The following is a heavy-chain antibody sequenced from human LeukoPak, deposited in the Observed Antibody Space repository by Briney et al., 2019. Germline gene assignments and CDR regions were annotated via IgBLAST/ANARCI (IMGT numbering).Heavy chain of an antibody. CDR1: GFTFSNAR. Sequence: GGSLRLSCAASGFTFSNARMSWVRQAPGKGLEWVGRIKSKTDGGTTDYAAPVKGRFTISRDDSKNTLYHQMNSLRAEDTAVYYCARAHVKSPYYYYGMDVWGQGTTVTVSS. CDR3: ARAHVKSPYYYYGMDV. V-gene: IGHV3-15*01. J-gene: IGHJ6*02. CDR2: IKSKTDGGTT.